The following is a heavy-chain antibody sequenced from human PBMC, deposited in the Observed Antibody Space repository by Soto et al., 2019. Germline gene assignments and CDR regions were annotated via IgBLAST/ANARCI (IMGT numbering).Heavy chain of an antibody. CDR2: INPSGGST. CDR1: GYTFTSYY. D-gene: IGHD3-22*01. V-gene: IGHV1-46*03. Sequence: ASVKVSCKASGYTFTSYYMHWVRQAPGQGLEWMGIINPSGGSTSYAQKFQGRVTMTRDTSTSTVYVELSSLRSEDTAVYYCARDVIVYAFDIWGQGTMVTVSS. J-gene: IGHJ3*02. CDR3: ARDVIVYAFDI.